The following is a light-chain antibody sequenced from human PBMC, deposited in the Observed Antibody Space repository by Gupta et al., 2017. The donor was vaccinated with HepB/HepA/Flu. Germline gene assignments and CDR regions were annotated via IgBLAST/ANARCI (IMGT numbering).Light chain of an antibody. V-gene: IGKV1-9*01. Sequence: DIQLTQSPSFLSASVGDRVTITCRASQDINSYLIWYQQKPGKAPNLMIYTASTVQGGVTSRFSGSGSGTEFTLTISSLQPEDFATYYCQQINSYPITFGQGTRVDI. CDR1: QDINSY. CDR2: TAS. J-gene: IGKJ5*01. CDR3: QQINSYPIT.